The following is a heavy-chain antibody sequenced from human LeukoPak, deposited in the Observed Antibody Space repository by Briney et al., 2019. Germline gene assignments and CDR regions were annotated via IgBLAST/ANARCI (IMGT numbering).Heavy chain of an antibody. D-gene: IGHD3-16*01. CDR2: ISGSGDST. CDR1: GFTFSNYA. CDR3: AKDDDWGRYKH. V-gene: IGHV3-23*01. J-gene: IGHJ1*01. Sequence: GGSLRLSCAASGFTFSNYAMSWVRQAPGKGLEWVSDISGSGDSTNYADSVKGRFTISRDNSKNTLYLQMNSLRAEDTAVYYCAKDDDWGRYKHWGQGTLVTVSS.